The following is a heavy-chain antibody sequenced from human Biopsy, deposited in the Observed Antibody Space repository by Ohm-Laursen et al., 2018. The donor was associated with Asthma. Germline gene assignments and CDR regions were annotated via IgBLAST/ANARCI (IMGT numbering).Heavy chain of an antibody. CDR2: INPNSGGT. D-gene: IGHD6-13*01. V-gene: IGHV1-2*06. CDR3: AREGIAAAGGNLYYYYGMDV. J-gene: IGHJ6*02. Sequence: ASVKVSCKASGYTFTGYYMHWVRQAPGQGLEWMGRINPNSGGTNYAQKLQGRVTMTTDTSTSTAYMELRSLRSDDTAVYYCAREGIAAAGGNLYYYYGMDVWGQGTTVTVSS. CDR1: GYTFTGYY.